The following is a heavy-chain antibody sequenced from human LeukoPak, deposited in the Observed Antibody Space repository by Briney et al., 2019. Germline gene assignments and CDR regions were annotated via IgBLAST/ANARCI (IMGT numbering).Heavy chain of an antibody. J-gene: IGHJ4*02. CDR1: GGSFSGYY. D-gene: IGHD2-2*03. CDR2: INHSGST. CDR3: ARDMDL. Sequence: SETLSLTCAVYGGSFSGYYWSWIRQPPGKGLEWIGEINHSGSTNYNPSLKSRVTISVDTSKNQFSLKLSSVTAADTAVYHCARDMDLWGQGTLVTVSS. V-gene: IGHV4-34*01.